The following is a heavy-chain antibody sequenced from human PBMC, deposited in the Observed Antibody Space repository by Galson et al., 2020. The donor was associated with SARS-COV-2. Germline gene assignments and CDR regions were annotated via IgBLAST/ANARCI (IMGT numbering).Heavy chain of an antibody. CDR1: GTPISSGSYS. D-gene: IGHD4-17*01. CDR2: ISHSGGT. V-gene: IGHV4-30-2*01. Sequence: SETLSLTCAVSGTPISSGSYSWNWIRQPPGKGLEWIGYISHSGGTYYNPSLKSRVTISGDRSKNQFSLRLSSVTAADTAVYYCARLHYGEYAPEAFDIWGPGTRVTVAS. J-gene: IGHJ3*02. CDR3: ARLHYGEYAPEAFDI.